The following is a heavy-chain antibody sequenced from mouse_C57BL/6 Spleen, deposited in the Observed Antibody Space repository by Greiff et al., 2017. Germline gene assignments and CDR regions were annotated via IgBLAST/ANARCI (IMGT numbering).Heavy chain of an antibody. D-gene: IGHD1-3*01. J-gene: IGHJ4*01. Sequence: QVQLQQPGTELVKPGASVTLSCKASGYTFTSYWMHWVKQRPGQGLEWIGNINPSNGGTNYNEKFKSKATLTVDKSSSTAYMQLSSLTSEDSAVYYCARWGGSYYAMDYWGQGTSVTVSS. CDR2: INPSNGGT. V-gene: IGHV1-53*01. CDR3: ARWGGSYYAMDY. CDR1: GYTFTSYW.